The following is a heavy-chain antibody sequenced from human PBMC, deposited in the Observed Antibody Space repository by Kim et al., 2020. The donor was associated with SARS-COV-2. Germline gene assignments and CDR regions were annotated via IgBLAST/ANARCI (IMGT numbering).Heavy chain of an antibody. CDR2: INSDGSST. J-gene: IGHJ3*02. D-gene: IGHD5-18*01. CDR3: ASGYSYGQGAFDI. Sequence: GGSLRLSCAASGFTFSSYWMHWVRQAPGKGLVWVSRINSDGSSTSYADSVKGRFTISRDNAKNTLYLQMNSLRAEDTAVYYCASGYSYGQGAFDIWGQGTMVTVSS. CDR1: GFTFSSYW. V-gene: IGHV3-74*01.